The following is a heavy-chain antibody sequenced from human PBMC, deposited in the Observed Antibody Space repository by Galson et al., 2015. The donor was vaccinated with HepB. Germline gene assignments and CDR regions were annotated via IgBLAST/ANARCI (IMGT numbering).Heavy chain of an antibody. Sequence: SLRLSCAASGFTFSSYWMSWVRQAPGKGLEWVANIKQDGSEKYYVDSVKGRFTISRDNAKNSLYLQMNSLRAEDTAVYYCARAPRGGGGGWFDPWGQGTLVTVSS. J-gene: IGHJ5*02. CDR2: IKQDGSEK. V-gene: IGHV3-7*03. CDR1: GFTFSSYW. D-gene: IGHD2-15*01. CDR3: ARAPRGGGGGWFDP.